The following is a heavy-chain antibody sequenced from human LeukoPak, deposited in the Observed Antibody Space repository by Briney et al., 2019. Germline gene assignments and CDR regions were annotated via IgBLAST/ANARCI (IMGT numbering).Heavy chain of an antibody. CDR1: GYTFTGYY. V-gene: IGHV1-2*04. D-gene: IGHD5-12*01. CDR2: INPNSGGT. CDR3: ARVNSGYDGSLDY. Sequence: ASEKVSCKASGYTFTGYYMHWVRQAPGQGLEWMGWINPNSGGTNYAQKFQGWVTMTRDTSISTAYMELSRLRSDDTAVYYCARVNSGYDGSLDYWGQGTLVTVSS. J-gene: IGHJ4*02.